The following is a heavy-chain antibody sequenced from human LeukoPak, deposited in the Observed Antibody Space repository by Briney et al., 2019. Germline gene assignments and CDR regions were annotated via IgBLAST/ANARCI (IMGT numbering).Heavy chain of an antibody. V-gene: IGHV1-18*01. CDR1: GYTFTSYG. J-gene: IGHJ4*02. CDR2: ISAYNGNT. Sequence: GASVKVSCKASGYTFTSYGISWVRQAPGQGLEWMGWISAYNGNTNYAQKLQGRVTMTTDTSTSTAYMELRSLRSDDTAVYYCARFDYYDYVWGSYSEDYWGQGTLVTVSS. D-gene: IGHD3-16*01. CDR3: ARFDYYDYVWGSYSEDY.